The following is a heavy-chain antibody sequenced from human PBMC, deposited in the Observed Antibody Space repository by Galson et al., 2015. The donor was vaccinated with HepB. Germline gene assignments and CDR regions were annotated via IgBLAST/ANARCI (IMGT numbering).Heavy chain of an antibody. V-gene: IGHV3-72*01. CDR2: SRNKTSGYST. Sequence: SLRLSCAASGFTFSDHYMDWVRQAPGKGLEWVGRSRNKTSGYSTEYAASLKGRFTVSRDDSKNSLWLQMNNLQTEDTAVYYCARGSGDRGPDKYRHGMDVWGQGTTVTVSS. D-gene: IGHD2-21*02. J-gene: IGHJ6*02. CDR3: ARGSGDRGPDKYRHGMDV. CDR1: GFTFSDHY.